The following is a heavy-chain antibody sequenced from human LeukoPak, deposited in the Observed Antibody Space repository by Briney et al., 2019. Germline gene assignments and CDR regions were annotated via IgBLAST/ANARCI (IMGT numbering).Heavy chain of an antibody. V-gene: IGHV3-15*01. Sequence: GGSLRLSCAASGFTFSNAWMSWVRQAPGKGLEWVGRIKSKTDGGTTDYAAPVKGRFTISRGDSKNTLYLQMNSLRVEDTAVYYCARSIVVTTVPDYWGQGTLVTVSS. CDR3: ARSIVVTTVPDY. D-gene: IGHD2-21*02. J-gene: IGHJ4*02. CDR1: GFTFSNAW. CDR2: IKSKTDGGTT.